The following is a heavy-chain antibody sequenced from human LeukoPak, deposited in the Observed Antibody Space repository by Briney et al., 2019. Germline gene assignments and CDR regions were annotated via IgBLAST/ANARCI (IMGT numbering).Heavy chain of an antibody. CDR3: ARAARREVCSGARCHPQVGMDV. CDR2: ISRSGST. J-gene: IGHJ6*04. Sequence: PSESLSLTCAASGGSFSGYYWSWIRQPPGKGLEWVAEISRSGSTNYYAAFKSRGTITVETYTKQLPLKLSSVPTADTAVYYCARAARREVCSGARCHPQVGMDVWGKGTPVTVSS. D-gene: IGHD2-15*01. CDR1: GGSFSGYY. V-gene: IGHV4-34*01.